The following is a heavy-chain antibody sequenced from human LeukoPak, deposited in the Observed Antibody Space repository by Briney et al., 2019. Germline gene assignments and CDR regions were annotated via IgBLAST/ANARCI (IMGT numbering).Heavy chain of an antibody. CDR2: INPNSGGT. CDR3: ARDFDRRYGYYYYYGMDV. D-gene: IGHD5-18*01. CDR1: GYTFTGYY. Sequence: ASVKVSCKASGYTFTGYYMHWVRQAPGQGLEWMGWINPNSGGTNYAQKFQGRVTITADKSTSTAYMELSSLRSEDTAVYYCARDFDRRYGYYYYYGMDVWGQGTTVTVSS. J-gene: IGHJ6*02. V-gene: IGHV1-2*02.